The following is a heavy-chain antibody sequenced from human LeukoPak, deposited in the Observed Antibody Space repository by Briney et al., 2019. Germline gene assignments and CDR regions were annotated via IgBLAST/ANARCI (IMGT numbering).Heavy chain of an antibody. J-gene: IGHJ4*02. D-gene: IGHD3-3*01. CDR3: ARAEENFWSGCAPGFDY. Sequence: GRSLRLSCAASGFTFSSYAMHWVRQAPGKGLEWVAVISYDGSNKYYADSVKGRFTISRDNSKNTLYLQMNSLRAEDTAVYYCARAEENFWSGCAPGFDYWGQGTLVTVSS. CDR2: ISYDGSNK. CDR1: GFTFSSYA. V-gene: IGHV3-30*01.